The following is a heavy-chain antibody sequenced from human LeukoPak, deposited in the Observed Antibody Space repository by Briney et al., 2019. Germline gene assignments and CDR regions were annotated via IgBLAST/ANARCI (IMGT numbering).Heavy chain of an antibody. Sequence: PSETLSLTCTVSGGSISSSSYYWGWIRQPPGKGLEWIGSIYYSGSTYYNPSLKSRVTISVDTSKNQFSLKLSSVTAADTAVYYCARDRGCSGGSCYPKINWFDPWGQGTLVTVSS. CDR3: ARDRGCSGGSCYPKINWFDP. CDR2: IYYSGST. V-gene: IGHV4-39*01. D-gene: IGHD2-15*01. J-gene: IGHJ5*02. CDR1: GGSISSSSYY.